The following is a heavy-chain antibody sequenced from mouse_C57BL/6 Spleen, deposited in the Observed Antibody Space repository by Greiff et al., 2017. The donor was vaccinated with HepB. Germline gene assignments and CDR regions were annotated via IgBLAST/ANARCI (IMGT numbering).Heavy chain of an antibody. J-gene: IGHJ4*01. D-gene: IGHD2-12*01. CDR1: GYTFTSYW. Sequence: VQLQQPGAELVKPGASVKMSCKASGYTFTSYWITWVKQRPGQGLEWIGDIYPGSGSTNYNEKFKSKATLTVDTSSSTAYMQLSSLTSEDSAVYYCARDNDGRYYAMDYWGQGTSVTVSS. CDR3: ARDNDGRYYAMDY. CDR2: IYPGSGST. V-gene: IGHV1-55*01.